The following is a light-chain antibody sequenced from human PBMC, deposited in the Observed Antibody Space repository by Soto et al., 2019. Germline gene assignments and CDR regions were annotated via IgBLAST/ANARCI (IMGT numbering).Light chain of an antibody. CDR2: EVS. CDR3: CSFAGGYTHVL. V-gene: IGLV2-23*02. J-gene: IGLJ2*01. CDR1: SSDVGSYNL. Sequence: QSVLTQPASVSGSPGQSITISCTGTSSDVGSYNLVSWYQQHPGKAPKLMIYEVSKRPSGVSNRFSGSKSGNTASLTISGLQAEDEAEYYCCSFAGGYTHVLFGGGTKVTVL.